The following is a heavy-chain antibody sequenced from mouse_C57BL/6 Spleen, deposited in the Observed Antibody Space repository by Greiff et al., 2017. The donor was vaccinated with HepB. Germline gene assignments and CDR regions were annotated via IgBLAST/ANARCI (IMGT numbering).Heavy chain of an antibody. V-gene: IGHV10-3*01. CDR1: GFTFNTYA. Sequence: EVQRVESGGGLVQPKGSLKLSCAASGFTFNTYAMHWVRQAPGKGLEWVARIRSKSSNYATYYADSVKDRFTISRDDSQSMLYLQMNNLKTEATDVYYCVRDRNYCSSYGDFDVWGTGTTVTVSS. D-gene: IGHD1-1*01. CDR3: VRDRNYCSSYGDFDV. J-gene: IGHJ1*03. CDR2: IRSKSSNYAT.